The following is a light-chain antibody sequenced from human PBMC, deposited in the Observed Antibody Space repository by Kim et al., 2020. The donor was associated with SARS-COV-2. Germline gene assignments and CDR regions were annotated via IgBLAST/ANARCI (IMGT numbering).Light chain of an antibody. CDR2: DVS. CDR3: SSYTSISTWI. J-gene: IGLJ2*01. Sequence: GQSITISCTGTSSDGGGYNYVSWYQQYPGKAPRLMIYDVSKRPSGVSNRFSGSKSGNTASLTISGLQAEDEAEFYCSSYTSISTWIFGGGTKLTVL. V-gene: IGLV2-14*04. CDR1: SSDGGGYNY.